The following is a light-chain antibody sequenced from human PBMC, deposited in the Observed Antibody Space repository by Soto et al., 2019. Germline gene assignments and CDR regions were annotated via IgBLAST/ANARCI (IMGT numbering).Light chain of an antibody. Sequence: EKVMTQSPATLSVSPGARATLSCRASQSVSSNLAWYQQKPGQAPRLLMYDASTRATGIPDRFSGSGYGREFTLTISSLQSEDFAVYSCQQYNDWPPAFGQGTKVEIK. CDR1: QSVSSN. V-gene: IGKV3-15*01. J-gene: IGKJ1*01. CDR2: DAS. CDR3: QQYNDWPPA.